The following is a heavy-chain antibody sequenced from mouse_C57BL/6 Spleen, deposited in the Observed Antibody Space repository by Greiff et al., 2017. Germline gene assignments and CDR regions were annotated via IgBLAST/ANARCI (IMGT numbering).Heavy chain of an antibody. Sequence: EVKLVESGGGLVKPGGSLKLSCAASGFTFSDYGMHWVRQAPEKGLEWVAYISSGSSTIYYADTVKGRFTISRDNAKNTLFLQMTSLRSEDTAMYYCARSDYDYDFAMDYWGQGTSVTVSS. CDR2: ISSGSSTI. J-gene: IGHJ4*01. V-gene: IGHV5-17*01. CDR3: ARSDYDYDFAMDY. CDR1: GFTFSDYG. D-gene: IGHD2-4*01.